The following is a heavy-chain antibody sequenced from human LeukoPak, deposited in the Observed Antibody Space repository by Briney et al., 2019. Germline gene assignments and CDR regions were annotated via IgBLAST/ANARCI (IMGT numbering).Heavy chain of an antibody. Sequence: PSQTLSLTCTVSGGSISSGGYYWSWIRQHPGKGLEWIGYIYYSGSTYYNPSLKSRVTISVDTSKNQFSLKLSSVTAADTAVYYCARVSSPMIRGVIDYWGQGTLVTVSS. J-gene: IGHJ4*02. CDR2: IYYSGST. D-gene: IGHD3-10*01. CDR3: ARVSSPMIRGVIDY. V-gene: IGHV4-31*03. CDR1: GGSISSGGYY.